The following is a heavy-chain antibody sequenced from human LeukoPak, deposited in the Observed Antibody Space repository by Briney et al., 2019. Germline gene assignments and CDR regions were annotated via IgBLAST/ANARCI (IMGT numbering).Heavy chain of an antibody. J-gene: IGHJ4*02. Sequence: GGSLRLSCAASGFTFSSYSMNWVRQAPGKGLEWVAVISYDGSNKYYADSVKGRFTISRDNSKNTLYLQMNSLRAEDTAVYYCAKERSYDIPLYHFDYWGQGTLVTVSS. CDR2: ISYDGSNK. D-gene: IGHD3-9*01. CDR1: GFTFSSYS. V-gene: IGHV3-30*18. CDR3: AKERSYDIPLYHFDY.